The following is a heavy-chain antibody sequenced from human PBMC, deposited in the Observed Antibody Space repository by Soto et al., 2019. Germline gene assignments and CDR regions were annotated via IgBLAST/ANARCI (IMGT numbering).Heavy chain of an antibody. CDR1: GFTFSSYG. J-gene: IGHJ6*02. CDR3: ASEYCSGGSCYYYGMDV. V-gene: IGHV3-33*01. Sequence: QVQLVESGGGVVQPGRSLRLSCAASGFTFSSYGMHWVRQAPGKGLEWVAVIWYDGSNKYYADCVKGLFTISRDNSKNTLYLQMNRLRADDTAVSYCASEYCSGGSCYYYGMDVWGPGNRVTVSS. CDR2: IWYDGSNK. D-gene: IGHD2-15*01.